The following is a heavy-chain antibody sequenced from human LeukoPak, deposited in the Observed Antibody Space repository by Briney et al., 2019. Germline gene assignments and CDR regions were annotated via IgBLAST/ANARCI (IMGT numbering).Heavy chain of an antibody. J-gene: IGHJ6*03. Sequence: SETLSLTCAVYGGSFSGYYWSWIRQPPGKGLEWIGEINHSGSTNYNPSLKSRVTISVDTPKNQFSLKLSSVTAADTAVYYCARDRDYGEIGYYYYYMDVWGKGTTVTVSS. CDR3: ARDRDYGEIGYYYYYMDV. CDR1: GGSFSGYY. V-gene: IGHV4-34*01. CDR2: INHSGST. D-gene: IGHD4-17*01.